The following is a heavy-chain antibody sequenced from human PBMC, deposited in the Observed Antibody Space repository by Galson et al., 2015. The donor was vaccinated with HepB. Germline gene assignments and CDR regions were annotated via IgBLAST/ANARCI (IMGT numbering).Heavy chain of an antibody. V-gene: IGHV4-4*07. CDR3: ARVLGDADSFDI. CDR2: IISTGST. J-gene: IGHJ3*02. CDR1: GGSISTYY. D-gene: IGHD4-17*01. Sequence: ETLSLTCTVSGGSISTYYWSWIRQSAGKGLEWIGRIISTGSTNYNPSLESRVTMSVDTSKNQFSLKLFAVTAADTAVYYCARVLGDADSFDIWGQGTVVTVSS.